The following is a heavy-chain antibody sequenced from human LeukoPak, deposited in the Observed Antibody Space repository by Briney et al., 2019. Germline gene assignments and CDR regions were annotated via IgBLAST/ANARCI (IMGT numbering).Heavy chain of an antibody. D-gene: IGHD1-1*01. J-gene: IGHJ4*02. V-gene: IGHV4-59*01. CDR3: ARYNWNDVGFDY. Sequence: SETLSLTCTVSGGSISSYYWSWIRQPPGKGLEWIGYIYYSGSTNYNPSLKSRVTISVDTSKNQFSLKLSSVTAADTAVYYCARYNWNDVGFDYWGQGTLVTVS. CDR1: GGSISSYY. CDR2: IYYSGST.